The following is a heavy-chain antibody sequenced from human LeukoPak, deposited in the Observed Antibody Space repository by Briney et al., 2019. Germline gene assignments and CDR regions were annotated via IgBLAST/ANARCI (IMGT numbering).Heavy chain of an antibody. V-gene: IGHV1-69*13. CDR2: TIPIFGTA. Sequence: GASVRVSCTASGGTFSSYAISWVRQAPGQGLEWMGGTIPIFGTANYAQKFQGRVTITADESTSTAYMELSSLRSEDTAVYYCARDGKDSSGYYTYYFDYWGQGTLVTVSS. J-gene: IGHJ4*02. D-gene: IGHD3-22*01. CDR3: ARDGKDSSGYYTYYFDY. CDR1: GGTFSSYA.